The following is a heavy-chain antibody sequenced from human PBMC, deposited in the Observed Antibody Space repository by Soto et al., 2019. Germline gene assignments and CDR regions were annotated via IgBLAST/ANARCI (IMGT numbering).Heavy chain of an antibody. J-gene: IGHJ4*02. CDR1: GGSISSGGYY. Sequence: PSETLSLTCTVSGGSISSGGYYWSWIRQHPGKGLDWIGYIYYSGSTYYNPSLKSRVTISVDTSKNQFSLKLSSVTAADTAVYFCSRLYYGFWSGPSAPAPKEDYWCQGSLVTVFS. CDR2: IYYSGST. V-gene: IGHV4-31*03. D-gene: IGHD3-3*01. CDR3: SRLYYGFWSGPSAPAPKEDY.